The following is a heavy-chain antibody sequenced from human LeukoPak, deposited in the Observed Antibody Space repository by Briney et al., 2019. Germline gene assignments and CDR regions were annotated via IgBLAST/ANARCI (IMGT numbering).Heavy chain of an antibody. Sequence: SVKVSCKASGGTFSSYAISWVRQAPGQGLEWMGGIIPIFGTANYAQKFQGRVTITTDESTSTAYMELSSLRSEDTAVYYCASNQWELLAGFDPWGQGTLVTVSS. CDR1: GGTFSSYA. J-gene: IGHJ5*02. CDR2: IIPIFGTA. CDR3: ASNQWELLAGFDP. D-gene: IGHD1-26*01. V-gene: IGHV1-69*05.